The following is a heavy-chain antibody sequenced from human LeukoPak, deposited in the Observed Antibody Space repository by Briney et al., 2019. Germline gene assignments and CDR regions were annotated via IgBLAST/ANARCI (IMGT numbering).Heavy chain of an antibody. CDR2: ISYDGSNK. D-gene: IGHD3-22*01. Sequence: GRSLRLSCAASGFTFSSYGMHWVRQAPGKGLEWVAVISYDGSNKYYADSVKGRFTISRDNSKNTLYLQMNSLTADDTAVYYCARVMPGSVYNYGMDVWGQGTTVTVSS. V-gene: IGHV3-30*03. CDR1: GFTFSSYG. J-gene: IGHJ6*02. CDR3: ARVMPGSVYNYGMDV.